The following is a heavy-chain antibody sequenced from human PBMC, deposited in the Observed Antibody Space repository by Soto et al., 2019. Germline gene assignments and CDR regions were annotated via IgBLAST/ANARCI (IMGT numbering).Heavy chain of an antibody. D-gene: IGHD2-8*01. CDR3: ARSHYTYGLLIDY. Sequence: PTETLSLTCSVSGDSITTNGYYWGWIRQPPGKGLQWIGNVYSNGSTFSKQSLTSRVFIYVDTSKNKFSLRLTSVTAADTAVYYCARSHYTYGLLIDYWGPGFMVP. J-gene: IGHJ4*02. CDR2: VYSNGST. V-gene: IGHV4-39*01. CDR1: GDSITTNGYY.